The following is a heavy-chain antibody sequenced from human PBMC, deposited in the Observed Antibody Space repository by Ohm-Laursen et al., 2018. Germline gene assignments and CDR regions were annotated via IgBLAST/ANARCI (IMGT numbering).Heavy chain of an antibody. V-gene: IGHV4-34*01. Sequence: TLSLTCAVYGGSFSGYYWRWIRQPPGKGLEWIGEINHSGSTNYNPSLKSRVTISVDTSKNQFSLKLSSVTAADTAVYYCARIRAPTYYDFWSGYYRNNWFDPWGQGTLVTVSA. CDR3: ARIRAPTYYDFWSGYYRNNWFDP. CDR2: INHSGST. J-gene: IGHJ5*02. D-gene: IGHD3-3*01. CDR1: GGSFSGYY.